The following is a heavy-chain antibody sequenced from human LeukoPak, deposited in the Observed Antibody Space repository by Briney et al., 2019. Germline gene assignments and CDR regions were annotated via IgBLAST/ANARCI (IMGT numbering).Heavy chain of an antibody. Sequence: SETLSLTCTVSGGSISSYYWSWIRQPPGKGLEWIGYIYYSGSTNHNPSLKSRVTISVDTSKNQFSLKLSSVTAADTAVYYCARSPPTYCSGGSCYYYGMDVWGQGTTVTVSS. CDR3: ARSPPTYCSGGSCYYYGMDV. D-gene: IGHD2-15*01. CDR1: GGSISSYY. CDR2: IYYSGST. J-gene: IGHJ6*02. V-gene: IGHV4-59*08.